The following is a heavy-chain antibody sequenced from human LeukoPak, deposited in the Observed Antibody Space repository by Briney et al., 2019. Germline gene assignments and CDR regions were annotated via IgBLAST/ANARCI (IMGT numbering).Heavy chain of an antibody. CDR1: GFTFSSYS. V-gene: IGHV3-48*02. J-gene: IGHJ3*02. CDR3: AAHYCCGDCYPHRDAFDI. CDR2: ISSSSSTI. Sequence: GGSLRLSCAASGFTFSSYSMNWVRQAPGEGLEWVSYISSSSSTIYYADSVKGRFTISRDNAKNSLYLQMNSLRDEDTAVYYCAAHYCCGDCYPHRDAFDIWGQGTMVTVSS. D-gene: IGHD2-21*02.